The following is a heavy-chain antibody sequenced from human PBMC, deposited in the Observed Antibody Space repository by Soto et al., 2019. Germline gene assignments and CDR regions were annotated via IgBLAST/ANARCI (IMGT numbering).Heavy chain of an antibody. CDR2: IIPIFGTA. CDR1: GGTFGSYA. Sequence: SVKVSCKASGGTFGSYAISWVRQAPGQGLEWMGGIIPIFGTANYAQKFQGRVTITADESTSTAYMELSSLRSEDTAVYYCARGHSYGYFPYYFDYWGQGTLVTVSS. D-gene: IGHD5-18*01. V-gene: IGHV1-69*13. J-gene: IGHJ4*02. CDR3: ARGHSYGYFPYYFDY.